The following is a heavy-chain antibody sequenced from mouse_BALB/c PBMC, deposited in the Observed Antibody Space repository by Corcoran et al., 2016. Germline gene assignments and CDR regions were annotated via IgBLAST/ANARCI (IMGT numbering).Heavy chain of an antibody. J-gene: IGHJ1*01. V-gene: IGHV14-3*02. CDR3: ARWHWYFDV. Sequence: EVQLQQSGEELVKLGASVKLSCTASGFNIKDTYMHWVKPRPEQGLEWIGRIDPANGNTKYDPKFQGKATITADTSSKTDYQQVSSLTSEEMAVYFCARWHWYFDVWCAGSTVTVTS. CDR1: GFNIKDTY. CDR2: IDPANGNT.